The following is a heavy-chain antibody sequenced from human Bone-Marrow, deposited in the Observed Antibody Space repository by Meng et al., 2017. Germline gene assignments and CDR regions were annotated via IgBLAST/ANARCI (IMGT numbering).Heavy chain of an antibody. Sequence: SETLSLTCAVYGGSFRGYYWSWIRQPPGKGLEWIGEINHSGSTNYNPSLKSRVTISVDTSKNQFSLKLSSVTAADTAVYYCARGVYLGYWGQGTLVTVSS. CDR3: ARGVYLGY. CDR1: GGSFRGYY. CDR2: INHSGST. J-gene: IGHJ4*02. V-gene: IGHV4-34*01.